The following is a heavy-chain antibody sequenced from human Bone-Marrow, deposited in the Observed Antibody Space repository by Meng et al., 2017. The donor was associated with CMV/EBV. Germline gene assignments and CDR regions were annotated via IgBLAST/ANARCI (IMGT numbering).Heavy chain of an antibody. D-gene: IGHD3-3*01. Sequence: GGSLRLSCAASGFTFSSYSMNWVRQAPGKGLEWVSSISSSSSYIYYADSVKGRFTISRDNSKNTLYLQMNSLRAEDTAVYYCARERRITIFGVVIPYYYFDYWGQGTLVTVSS. V-gene: IGHV3-21*01. CDR3: ARERRITIFGVVIPYYYFDY. J-gene: IGHJ4*02. CDR1: GFTFSSYS. CDR2: ISSSSSYI.